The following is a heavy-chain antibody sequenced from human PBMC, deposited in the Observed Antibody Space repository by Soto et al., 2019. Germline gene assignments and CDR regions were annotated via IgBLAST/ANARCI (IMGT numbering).Heavy chain of an antibody. CDR3: ARDSTARLAWFDP. CDR1: GYTFTTYD. Sequence: QVQLLQSGAELKKPGASVKVSCKASGYTFTTYDITWVRQAPGQGLEWMGWISGYNGNTKYAQRLQGRVTMTTETSTSTAYMELRSLRSDDTAVYYCARDSTARLAWFDPWGQGTLVIVSS. D-gene: IGHD6-6*01. CDR2: ISGYNGNT. V-gene: IGHV1-18*04. J-gene: IGHJ5*02.